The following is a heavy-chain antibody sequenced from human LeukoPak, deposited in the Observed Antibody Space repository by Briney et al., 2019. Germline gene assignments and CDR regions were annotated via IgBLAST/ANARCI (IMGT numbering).Heavy chain of an antibody. CDR1: GDSVTNEAYY. D-gene: IGHD4-17*01. CDR3: ARSPLYYGDYYFDS. J-gene: IGHJ4*02. Sequence: PSQTLSLTCTVSGDSVTNEAYYWTWIRQHPGKGLEWIGYIYYSGRTYYSPTLKSRVSMSVDTSKNQFSLKLNSVTAADTAVYYCARSPLYYGDYYFDSWGQGTLVTVSS. CDR2: IYYSGRT. V-gene: IGHV4-31*03.